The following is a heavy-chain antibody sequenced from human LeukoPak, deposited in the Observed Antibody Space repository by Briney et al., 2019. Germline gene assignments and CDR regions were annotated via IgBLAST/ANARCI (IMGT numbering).Heavy chain of an antibody. CDR3: AVDSSEDYGRGNFDL. Sequence: PSETLSLTCAVYGGSFSGYYWSWIRQPAGKGLEWIGRIYTSGSTNYNPSLKSRVTMSIDTSKNQVSLKLASVTAADTAIYYCAVDSSEDYGRGNFDLWGRGTLVTVSS. D-gene: IGHD4/OR15-4a*01. CDR2: IYTSGST. V-gene: IGHV4-59*10. CDR1: GGSFSGYY. J-gene: IGHJ2*01.